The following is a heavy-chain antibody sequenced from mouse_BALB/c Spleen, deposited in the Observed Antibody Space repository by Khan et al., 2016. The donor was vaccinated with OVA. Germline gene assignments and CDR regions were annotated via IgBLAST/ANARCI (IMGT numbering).Heavy chain of an antibody. Sequence: VQLKESGPGLVKPSQSLSLTCTVTGYSITRDYAWNWIRQFPGNKLEWMGYISNSGSTSYNPSLKSRISITRDTSKNQFFLQLKSVTTEDTATYYCASELGRYYAMDYWGQGTSVTVSS. CDR2: ISNSGST. CDR1: GYSITRDYA. V-gene: IGHV3-2*02. J-gene: IGHJ4*01. D-gene: IGHD4-1*01. CDR3: ASELGRYYAMDY.